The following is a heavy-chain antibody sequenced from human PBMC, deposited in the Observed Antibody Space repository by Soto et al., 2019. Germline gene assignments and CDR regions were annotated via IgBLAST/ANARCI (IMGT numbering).Heavy chain of an antibody. CDR3: ASLLSPFGMDV. CDR2: IIPIFGTA. CDR1: GGSFSSYA. V-gene: IGHV1-69*01. J-gene: IGHJ6*02. Sequence: QVQLVQSGAEVKKPGSSVKVSCKASGGSFSSYAISWGRQAPGQGLEWMGGIIPIFGTANYAPKFQGRVTITADESASTAYMALSSLRSEDTAMYYCASLLSPFGMDVWGQGTTVTVSS.